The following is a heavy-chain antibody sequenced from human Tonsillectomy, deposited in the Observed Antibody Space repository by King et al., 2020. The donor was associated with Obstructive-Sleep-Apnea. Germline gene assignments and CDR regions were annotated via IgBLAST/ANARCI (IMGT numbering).Heavy chain of an antibody. V-gene: IGHV3-9*01. CDR3: VKGDYGSGQSGGDV. CDR1: GFTFDDYA. Sequence: VQLVESGGGLVQPGRSLRLSCAVSGFTFDDYAMHWVRQAPGKGLEGVSGISWNSGTIGYVDSVKGRFTISRDNAKNSLYLQMNSLRAEETALYYCVKGDYGSGQSGGDVWGQGTTVTVSS. J-gene: IGHJ6*02. CDR2: ISWNSGTI. D-gene: IGHD3-10*01.